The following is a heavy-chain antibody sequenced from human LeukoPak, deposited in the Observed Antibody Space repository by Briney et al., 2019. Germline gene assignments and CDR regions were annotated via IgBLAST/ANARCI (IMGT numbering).Heavy chain of an antibody. J-gene: IGHJ5*02. CDR3: ARGGSGNYYTT. V-gene: IGHV3-74*01. D-gene: IGHD3-3*01. Sequence: GGSLRLSCAASGFTFSSYWMFWVRQAPGRGLLWVSRIIGDGSSTSYAESVKGRFTISRDNAKNTLYLQMNSLRAEDTAVYYCARGGSGNYYTTWGQGTLVTVSS. CDR2: IIGDGSST. CDR1: GFTFSSYW.